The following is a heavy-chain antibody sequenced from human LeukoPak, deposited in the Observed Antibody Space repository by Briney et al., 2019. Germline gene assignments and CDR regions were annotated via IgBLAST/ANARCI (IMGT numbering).Heavy chain of an antibody. Sequence: PSETLSLTCTVSGDSLSGYYWSWIRQPAGKGLEWIGRIYSTGSTKYSASLKSRVTISVDTSKNQFSLNQSSVTAADTAVYYCASSTVVTPYFDYWGQGTLVTVSS. CDR3: ASSTVVTPYFDY. J-gene: IGHJ4*02. CDR2: IYSTGST. V-gene: IGHV4-4*07. CDR1: GDSLSGYY. D-gene: IGHD4-23*01.